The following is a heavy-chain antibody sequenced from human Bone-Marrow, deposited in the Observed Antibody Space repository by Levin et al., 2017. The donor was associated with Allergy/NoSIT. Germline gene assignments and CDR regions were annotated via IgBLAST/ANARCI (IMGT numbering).Heavy chain of an antibody. CDR2: IVTGSSYR. V-gene: IGHV3-21*01. Sequence: GGSLRLSCVASGFTFSSHNMNWVRQAPGKGLEWVASIVTGSSYRYYADSVKGRFTISRDTAKNSLYLQMNSLRVEDTALYFCARGVMTATGDYFDPWGQGTLVTVSS. D-gene: IGHD2-21*02. CDR1: GFTFSSHN. CDR3: ARGVMTATGDYFDP. J-gene: IGHJ5*02.